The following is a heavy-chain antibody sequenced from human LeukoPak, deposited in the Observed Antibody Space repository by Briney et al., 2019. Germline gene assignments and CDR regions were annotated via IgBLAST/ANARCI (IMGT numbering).Heavy chain of an antibody. Sequence: SETLSLTRTVSGRSISSYYWSWIRQPPGKGLEWIGYIYTSGSTNYNPSLKSRVTISVDTSKNQFSLKLSSVTAADTAVYYCASWGTGFDYWGQGTLVTVSS. J-gene: IGHJ4*02. V-gene: IGHV4-4*09. D-gene: IGHD7-27*01. CDR2: IYTSGST. CDR3: ASWGTGFDY. CDR1: GRSISSYY.